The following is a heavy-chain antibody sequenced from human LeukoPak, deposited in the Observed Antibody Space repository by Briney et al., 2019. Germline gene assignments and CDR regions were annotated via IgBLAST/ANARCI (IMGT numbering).Heavy chain of an antibody. V-gene: IGHV1-2*02. Sequence: ASVKVSCKASGYSFTGYYMHWVRQTPGQGLEWMGWINPNSGGTNYAQKFQGRDTMTRDTSISTAYMELSRLRSDDTAVYYCARGSRSSARPNWFDPWGQGTLVIVSS. D-gene: IGHD3-10*01. J-gene: IGHJ5*02. CDR1: GYSFTGYY. CDR2: INPNSGGT. CDR3: ARGSRSSARPNWFDP.